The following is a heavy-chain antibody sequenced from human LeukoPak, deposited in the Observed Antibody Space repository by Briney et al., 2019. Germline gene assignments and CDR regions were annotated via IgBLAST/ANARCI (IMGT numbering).Heavy chain of an antibody. CDR2: IRYDGSNK. J-gene: IGHJ4*02. CDR1: GFTFSSSG. D-gene: IGHD3-22*01. V-gene: IGHV3-30*02. CDR3: AKEEYYYDSSGYVYYFDY. Sequence: PGGSLRLSCAASGFTFSSSGMHWVRQAPGKGLEWVAFIRYDGSNKYYADSVKGRFTISRDNSKNTLYLQMNSLRAEDTAVYYCAKEEYYYDSSGYVYYFDYWGQGTLVTVSS.